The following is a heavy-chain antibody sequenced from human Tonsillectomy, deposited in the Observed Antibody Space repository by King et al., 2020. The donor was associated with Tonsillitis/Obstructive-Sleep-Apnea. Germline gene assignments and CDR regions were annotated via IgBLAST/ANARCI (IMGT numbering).Heavy chain of an antibody. CDR3: ARGYSGSGNAFDI. CDR1: GGSINSTNW. CDR2: IYHTGSA. J-gene: IGHJ3*02. Sequence: PLQESGPGLLKPSGTLSLTCAVSGGSINSTNWWSWVRQPPGKGLEWIGEIYHTGSANYNSSLRHRVTISVDKSKNQFSLKVYSVTAADTAAYYCARGYSGSGNAFDIWGQGTMVTVSS. V-gene: IGHV4-4*02. D-gene: IGHD3-10*01.